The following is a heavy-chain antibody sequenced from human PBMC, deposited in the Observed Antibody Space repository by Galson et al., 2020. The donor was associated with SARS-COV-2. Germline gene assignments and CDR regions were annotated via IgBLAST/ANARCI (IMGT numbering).Heavy chain of an antibody. D-gene: IGHD2-21*01. V-gene: IGHV1-24*01. J-gene: IGHJ3*01. CDR3: TTPPYVMVVIYAFAF. Sequence: ASVKVSCKVSGYTLIEVPMHWERQAPGKGLEWMGSFDPEHGDTTYAQKFQGRVTMTEDRSTGTAYMELSSLRSEDTAMYYCTTPPYVMVVIYAFAFWGQGTLVTVSA. CDR2: FDPEHGDT. CDR1: GYTLIEVP.